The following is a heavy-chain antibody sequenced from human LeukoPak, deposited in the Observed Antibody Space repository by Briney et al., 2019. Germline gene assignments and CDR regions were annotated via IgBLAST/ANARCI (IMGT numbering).Heavy chain of an antibody. CDR3: ARERVGDGSGSYYWFYGMDV. CDR1: GFTFSSYR. Sequence: GGSLRLSCAASGFTFSSYRMHWVRQAPGKGLVWVSRINSDGSSTSYADSVKGRFTISRDNAKNTLYLQMNSLRAEDTAVYYCARERVGDGSGSYYWFYGMDVWGQGTTVTVSS. D-gene: IGHD3-10*01. J-gene: IGHJ6*02. V-gene: IGHV3-74*01. CDR2: INSDGSST.